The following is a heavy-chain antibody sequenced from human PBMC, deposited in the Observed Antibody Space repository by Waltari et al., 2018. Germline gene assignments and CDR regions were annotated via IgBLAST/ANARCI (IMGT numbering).Heavy chain of an antibody. D-gene: IGHD6-6*01. CDR2: INHSGST. CDR1: GGSFSGYY. Sequence: QVQLQQWGAGLLKPSETLSLTCAVYGGSFSGYYWSWIRQPPGRGLEWIGEINHSGSTNYNPSLKSRFTISVDTSKNQFSLKLSSVTAADTAVYYCARVGSSSDYFDYWGQGTLVTVSS. CDR3: ARVGSSSDYFDY. V-gene: IGHV4-34*01. J-gene: IGHJ4*02.